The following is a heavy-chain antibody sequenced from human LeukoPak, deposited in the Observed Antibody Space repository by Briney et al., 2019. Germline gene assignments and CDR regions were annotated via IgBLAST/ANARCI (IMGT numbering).Heavy chain of an antibody. CDR3: ARLDSGDSFFDY. CDR1: GGSISSGSYY. J-gene: IGHJ4*02. D-gene: IGHD4-17*01. CDR2: VFYSGTT. Sequence: SETLSLPCTVSGGSISSGSYYWGWIRQPPGKGLEWLGTVFYSGTTYYNPSLKSRVTISVDTSKNQFSLGLSSVTAADTAVYYCARLDSGDSFFDYWGQGTLVTVSS. V-gene: IGHV4-39*01.